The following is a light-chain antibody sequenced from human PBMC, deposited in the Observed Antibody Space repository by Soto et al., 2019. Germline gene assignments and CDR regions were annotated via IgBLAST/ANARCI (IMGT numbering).Light chain of an antibody. CDR3: SSYTRSSTL. V-gene: IGLV2-14*01. CDR1: SSDVGGYNY. J-gene: IGLJ1*01. CDR2: DVS. Sequence: QSALPQPDSVSGSPGQSITISCTGTSSDVGGYNYVSWYQQHPGKAPKLMIYDVSNRPSGVSNRFSGSKSGNTASLTISGLQAEDEADYYCSSYTRSSTLFGTGTKLTVL.